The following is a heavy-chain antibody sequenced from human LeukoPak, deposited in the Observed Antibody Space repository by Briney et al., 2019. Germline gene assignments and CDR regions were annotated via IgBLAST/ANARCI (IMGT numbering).Heavy chain of an antibody. D-gene: IGHD3-10*01. Sequence: SETLSLTCAVYGGSFSDYYWSWIRQPPGRGLEWIGEITHSGSTHYNPSLESRVTISADTSKNQFSLKLSSVTPADTSVYHCARVTRFNRFGELWLYAWGQGTLVTVSS. J-gene: IGHJ5*02. CDR2: ITHSGST. CDR1: GGSFSDYY. CDR3: ARVTRFNRFGELWLYA. V-gene: IGHV4-34*01.